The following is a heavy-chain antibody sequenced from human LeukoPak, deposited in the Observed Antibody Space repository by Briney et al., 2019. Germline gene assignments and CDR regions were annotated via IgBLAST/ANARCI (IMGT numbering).Heavy chain of an antibody. CDR3: ASSAIPYLSY. D-gene: IGHD6-25*01. CDR1: GGTFSSYA. V-gene: IGHV1-18*01. CDR2: ISSYDGNT. Sequence: GASVKVSCKASGGTFSSYAISWVRQAPGQGLEWMGWISSYDGNTKSVDKLQGRVTMTTDTSTSTAYMELRSLRSDDTAVYYCASSAIPYLSYWGQGTLVTVSS. J-gene: IGHJ4*02.